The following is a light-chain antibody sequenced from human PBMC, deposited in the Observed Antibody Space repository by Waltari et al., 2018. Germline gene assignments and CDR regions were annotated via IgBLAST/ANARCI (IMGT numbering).Light chain of an antibody. V-gene: IGKV1-27*01. CDR3: QKYNGVLRT. J-gene: IGKJ4*01. CDR1: QGIGNY. Sequence: DIQMTQSPSSLSASVGDRVTITCRASQGIGNYLAWYQHKPGKAPNLLIYGASSLQSGVPSRFSGSGSGTDFTLTSTSLQAEDVATYYCQKYNGVLRTFGGGTKVEIK. CDR2: GAS.